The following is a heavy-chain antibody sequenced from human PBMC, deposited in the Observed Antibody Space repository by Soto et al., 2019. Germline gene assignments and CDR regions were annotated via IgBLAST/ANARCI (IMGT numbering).Heavy chain of an antibody. CDR3: ARELGFWSGSFDY. J-gene: IGHJ4*02. V-gene: IGHV3-21*01. CDR1: GFTFSSYS. D-gene: IGHD3-3*01. CDR2: ISSSSSNI. Sequence: EVQLVESGGGLVKPGGSLRLSCAASGFTFSSYSMNWVRQAPGKGLEWVSSISSSSSNIYYADSVKGRFTISRDNAKNSLYLKMNSLRAEDTAVYYCARELGFWSGSFDYWGQGTLVTVSS.